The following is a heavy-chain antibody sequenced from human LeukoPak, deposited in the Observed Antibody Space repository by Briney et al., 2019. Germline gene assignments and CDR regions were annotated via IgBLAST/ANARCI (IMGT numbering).Heavy chain of an antibody. Sequence: GGSLRLSCAASGFTFSSYAMHWVRQAPGKGLEWVAVILYDGSNKYYADSVKGRFTISRDNSKNTLYLQMNSLRAEDTAVYYCARENYSNYYYYMDVWGKGTTVTVSS. CDR3: ARENYSNYYYYMDV. V-gene: IGHV3-30*04. CDR1: GFTFSSYA. CDR2: ILYDGSNK. J-gene: IGHJ6*03. D-gene: IGHD4-11*01.